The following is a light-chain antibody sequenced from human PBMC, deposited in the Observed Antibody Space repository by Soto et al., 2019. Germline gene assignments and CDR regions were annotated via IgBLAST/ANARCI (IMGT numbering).Light chain of an antibody. Sequence: DIQMTQSPSNLSASVGDRVTITCRASQSISSWLAWYQQKPGKAPKLLIYKASTLESGVPSRFSGSGSGTEFTLTISSLQPDDFATYYCQQYKSYLYTFGQGTKLEIK. V-gene: IGKV1-5*03. CDR3: QQYKSYLYT. CDR1: QSISSW. J-gene: IGKJ2*01. CDR2: KAS.